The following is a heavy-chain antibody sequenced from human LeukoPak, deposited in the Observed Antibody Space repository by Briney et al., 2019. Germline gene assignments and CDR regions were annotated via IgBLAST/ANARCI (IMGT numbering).Heavy chain of an antibody. D-gene: IGHD4-23*01. CDR2: ISYDGSNK. J-gene: IGHJ4*02. Sequence: PGGSLRLSCAASGFTFSSYGMHWVRQAPGKGLEWVAVISYDGSNKYYADSVKGRFTISRDNSKNTLYLQMNSLRAEDAAVYYCANGGTDKGPFDYWGQGTLVTVSS. V-gene: IGHV3-30*18. CDR3: ANGGTDKGPFDY. CDR1: GFTFSSYG.